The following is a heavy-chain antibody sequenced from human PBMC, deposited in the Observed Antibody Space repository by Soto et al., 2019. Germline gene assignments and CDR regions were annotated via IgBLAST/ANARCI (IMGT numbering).Heavy chain of an antibody. CDR2: ISAYNGNT. CDR3: ARDVSGDIVVVVAATHRDNWFDP. D-gene: IGHD2-15*01. V-gene: IGHV1-18*01. Sequence: ASVKVSCKASGYTFTSYGIIWVRQAPGQGLEWMGWISAYNGNTNYAQKLQGRVTMTTDTSTSTAYMELRSLRSDDTAVYYCARDVSGDIVVVVAATHRDNWFDPWG. CDR1: GYTFTSYG. J-gene: IGHJ5*02.